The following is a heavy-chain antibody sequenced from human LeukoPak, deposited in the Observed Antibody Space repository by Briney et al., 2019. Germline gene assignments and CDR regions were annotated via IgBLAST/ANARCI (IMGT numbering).Heavy chain of an antibody. Sequence: SETLSLTCTVSGGSISGYYWSWIRQPPGKGLEWIGEINHSGSTNYNPSLKSRATISVDTSKNQFSLKLSSVTAADTAVYYCARASKAYCTNGVCYTGQLWFDPWGQGTLVTVSS. CDR3: ARASKAYCTNGVCYTGQLWFDP. J-gene: IGHJ5*02. V-gene: IGHV4-34*01. CDR2: INHSGST. CDR1: GGSISGYY. D-gene: IGHD2-8*01.